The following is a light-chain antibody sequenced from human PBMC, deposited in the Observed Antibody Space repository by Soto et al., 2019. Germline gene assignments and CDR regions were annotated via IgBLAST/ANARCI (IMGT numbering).Light chain of an antibody. J-gene: IGKJ3*01. CDR1: QSIGSY. CDR3: QQRSTWPPFN. V-gene: IGKV3-11*01. CDR2: DAS. Sequence: EIVLTQSPATLSLSLGERATLSCRASQSIGSYLAWYQHKLGQPPRLLIYDASNRATGIPVRFSGSGSGTDFTLTISSLEPEDFAVYYCQQRSTWPPFNFGPGTKVDIK.